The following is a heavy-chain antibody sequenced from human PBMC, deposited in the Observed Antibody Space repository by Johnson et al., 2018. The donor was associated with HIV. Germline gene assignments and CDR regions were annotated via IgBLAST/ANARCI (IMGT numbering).Heavy chain of an antibody. J-gene: IGHJ3*02. CDR3: VRGRISMTVVDLRGCAFDI. D-gene: IGHD3-22*01. CDR2: ISFDGSNE. Sequence: QVQLVESGGGVVQPGRSVRLSCAASGLSFSDYGMHWVRQAPGKGLEWVAVISFDGSNEYYTDSVKGRFTISRDNSKNTLYLQMNSLRAEDTAIYYCVRGRISMTVVDLRGCAFDIWGQGTTVTVSS. V-gene: IGHV3-30*04. CDR1: GLSFSDYG.